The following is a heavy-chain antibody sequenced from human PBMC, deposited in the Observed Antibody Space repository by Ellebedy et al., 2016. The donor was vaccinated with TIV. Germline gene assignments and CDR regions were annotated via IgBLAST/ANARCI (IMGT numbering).Heavy chain of an antibody. Sequence: PGGSLRLSCAASGFTFSGYYMSWFRQAPGKGPDWVSYISYSGDLMYYADSVKGRFTTSRDNAGNSLYLQMNSLRAEDTAVYYCARLGVIAAAGASDYWGQGTLVIVSS. CDR3: ARLGVIAAAGASDY. CDR2: ISYSGDLM. CDR1: GFTFSGYY. V-gene: IGHV3-11*01. D-gene: IGHD6-13*01. J-gene: IGHJ4*02.